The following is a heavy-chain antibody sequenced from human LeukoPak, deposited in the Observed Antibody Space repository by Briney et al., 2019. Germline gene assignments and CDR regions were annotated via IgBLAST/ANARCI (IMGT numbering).Heavy chain of an antibody. V-gene: IGHV4-30-2*01. D-gene: IGHD6-19*01. J-gene: IGHJ4*02. CDR3: ARVRGWYYFDY. CDR2: IYHSGST. CDR1: GGSISSGGYS. Sequence: SQTLSLTCAVSGGSISSGGYSWSWIRQPPGKGLEWIVYIYHSGSTYYNPSLKSRVTISVDRSKNQFSLKLSSVTAADTAVYYCARVRGWYYFDYWGQGTLVTVSS.